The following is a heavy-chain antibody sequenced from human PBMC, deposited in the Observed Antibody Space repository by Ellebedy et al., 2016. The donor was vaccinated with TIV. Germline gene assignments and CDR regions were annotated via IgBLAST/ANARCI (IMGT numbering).Heavy chain of an antibody. Sequence: GGSLRLSCAASGFAVSSNYMSWVRQAPGKGLEWVSVIYSSGITYYAESVKGRITISRDNSRDNSKNTLYLQMNGRRAEETAVYYCARVDYGLAFHIWGQGTMVTVSS. CDR3: ARVDYGLAFHI. D-gene: IGHD3-16*01. J-gene: IGHJ3*02. V-gene: IGHV3-66*01. CDR2: IYSSGIT. CDR1: GFAVSSNY.